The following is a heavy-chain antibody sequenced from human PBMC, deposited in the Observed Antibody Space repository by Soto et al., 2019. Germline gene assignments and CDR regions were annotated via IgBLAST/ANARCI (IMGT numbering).Heavy chain of an antibody. V-gene: IGHV3-15*01. CDR3: TTGLGYCSGGSCYPAVYYYYYMDV. CDR1: GFTFSNAW. D-gene: IGHD2-15*01. J-gene: IGHJ6*03. CDR2: IKSKTDGGTT. Sequence: GGSLRLSCAASGFTFSNAWMSWVRQAPGKGLEWVGRIKSKTDGGTTDYAAPGKGRFTISRDDSKNTRYLQMNSLKTEETAVYYCTTGLGYCSGGSCYPAVYYYYYMDVWGKGTTVTVSS.